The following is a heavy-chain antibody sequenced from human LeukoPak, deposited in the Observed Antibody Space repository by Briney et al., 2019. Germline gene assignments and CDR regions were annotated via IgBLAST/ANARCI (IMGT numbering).Heavy chain of an antibody. CDR3: ATGYDSSGYYQY. D-gene: IGHD3-22*01. CDR1: GLTFSNYG. CDR2: ISSNGGTT. V-gene: IGHV3-64*01. J-gene: IGHJ4*02. Sequence: GGSLRLSCAASGLTFSNYGLHWVRQAPGKGLEYVSAISSNGGTTYYANSVKGRFTISRDNSKNTLYLQMGSLRAEDVAVYYCATGYDSSGYYQYWGQGTLVTVSS.